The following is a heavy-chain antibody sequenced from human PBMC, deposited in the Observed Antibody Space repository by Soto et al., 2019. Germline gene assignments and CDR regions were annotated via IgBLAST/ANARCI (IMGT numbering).Heavy chain of an antibody. D-gene: IGHD3-22*01. CDR3: AREPGIYDGSGNYYSESFDI. Sequence: NPGGSLRLSCAVSGFTFTTFTMSWVRQAPGKGLEWVSSISSDSRHIYYRDSVRGRFTISRDSAKKSVFLQMSSLRVEDTAVYYCAREPGIYDGSGNYYSESFDIWGQGTMVTVSS. V-gene: IGHV3-21*01. CDR1: GFTFTTFT. CDR2: ISSDSRHI. J-gene: IGHJ3*02.